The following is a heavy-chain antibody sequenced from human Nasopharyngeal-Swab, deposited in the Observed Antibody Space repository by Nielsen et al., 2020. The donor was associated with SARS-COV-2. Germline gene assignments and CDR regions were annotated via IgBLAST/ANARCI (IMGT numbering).Heavy chain of an antibody. J-gene: IGHJ6*02. V-gene: IGHV4-31*03. CDR2: IYYSGST. CDR3: AREPSNYGGALFGTMDV. D-gene: IGHD4-11*01. CDR1: GGSISSGGYY. Sequence: LRLSCTVSGGSISSGGYYWSWIRQHPGKGLEWIGYIYYSGSTYYNPSLKSRVTISVDTSKNQFSLKLSSVTAADTAVYYCAREPSNYGGALFGTMDVWGQGTTVTVSS.